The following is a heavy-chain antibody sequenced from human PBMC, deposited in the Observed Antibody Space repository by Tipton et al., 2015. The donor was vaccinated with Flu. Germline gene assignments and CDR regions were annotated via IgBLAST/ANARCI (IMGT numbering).Heavy chain of an antibody. CDR1: GGSIRNYY. V-gene: IGHV4-4*07. J-gene: IGHJ2*01. Sequence: TLSLTCTISGGSIRNYYWSWIRQPAGKGLEWIGRVYNSGSTNYNPSLKSRVTMSLDASTNQFSLRLNSVTAADTAVYYCARALARDYTWNWYFDLWGRGTLVTVSS. CDR3: ARALARDYTWNWYFDL. D-gene: IGHD4-11*01. CDR2: VYNSGST.